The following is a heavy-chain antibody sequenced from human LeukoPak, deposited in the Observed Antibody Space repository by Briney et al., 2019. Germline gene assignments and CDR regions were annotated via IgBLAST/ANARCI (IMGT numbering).Heavy chain of an antibody. CDR1: GYTFSNYA. CDR2: INAGNGNT. J-gene: IGHJ4*02. V-gene: IGHV1-3*01. Sequence: ASVKVSCKASGYTFSNYAMHWVRQAPGQRLERMGWINAGNGNTQNSQKFQGRVTITRDTSASTVYMELSSLRSEDTAVYYCARASIWYGSGSSSYFDYWGQGTLVTVSS. CDR3: ARASIWYGSGSSSYFDY. D-gene: IGHD3-10*01.